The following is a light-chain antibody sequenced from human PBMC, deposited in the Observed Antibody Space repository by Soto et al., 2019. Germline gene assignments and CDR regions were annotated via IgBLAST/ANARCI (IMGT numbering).Light chain of an antibody. CDR3: SSYTTSSTQV. Sequence: QSVLTQPASVSGSPGQSITISCTGTSSDIGGYKHVSWYQQHPGKAPKLMIYEVTNRPSGVPYRFSGSKSGNTASLTISGLQAEDEADYYCSSYTTSSTQVFGNRTKVTVL. CDR1: SSDIGGYKH. J-gene: IGLJ1*01. CDR2: EVT. V-gene: IGLV2-14*01.